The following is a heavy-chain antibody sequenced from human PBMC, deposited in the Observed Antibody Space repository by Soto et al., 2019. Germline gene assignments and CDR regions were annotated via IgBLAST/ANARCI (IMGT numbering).Heavy chain of an antibody. CDR1: GYTLTELS. Sequence: ASVKVSCKVSGYTLTELSMHWVRQAPGKGLEWMGGFDPEDGETIYAQKFQGRVTMTEDTSTDTAYMELSSLRSEDTAVYYCATFSYDSSGYTNDYWGQGTLVTVSS. V-gene: IGHV1-24*01. CDR3: ATFSYDSSGYTNDY. CDR2: FDPEDGET. D-gene: IGHD3-22*01. J-gene: IGHJ4*02.